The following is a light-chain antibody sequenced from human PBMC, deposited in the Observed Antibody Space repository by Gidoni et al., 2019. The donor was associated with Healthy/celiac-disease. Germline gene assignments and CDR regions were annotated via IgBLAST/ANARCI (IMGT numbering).Light chain of an antibody. J-gene: IGKJ5*01. V-gene: IGKV1-39*01. CDR2: DAS. CDR3: QQSYSTLSST. Sequence: DIQMTHSPSSLSASVGDRVTITCRASQSISSFLNWYQQKPGKAPKLLIYDASSLQSGVPPRFSGSRSGTDFTITISSLQPEDFATYYCQQSYSTLSSTFGQGTRLEIK. CDR1: QSISSF.